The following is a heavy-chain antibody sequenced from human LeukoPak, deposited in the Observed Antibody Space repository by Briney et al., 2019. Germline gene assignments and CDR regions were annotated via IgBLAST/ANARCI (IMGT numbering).Heavy chain of an antibody. D-gene: IGHD5-24*01. J-gene: IGHJ4*02. CDR3: ARDWEMGYFDY. Sequence: SVKASCKAPGGTFSSYAISWVRQAPGQGLEWMGRIIPIFGTANYAQKFQGRVTITTDESTSTAYMELSSLRSEDTAVYYCARDWEMGYFDYWGQGTLVTVSS. CDR2: IIPIFGTA. V-gene: IGHV1-69*05. CDR1: GGTFSSYA.